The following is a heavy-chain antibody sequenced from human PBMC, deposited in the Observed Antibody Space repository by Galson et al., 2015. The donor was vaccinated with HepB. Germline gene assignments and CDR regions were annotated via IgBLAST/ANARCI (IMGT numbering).Heavy chain of an antibody. V-gene: IGHV5-51*01. CDR2: IYPGDSDT. CDR3: ARPRGFSGSDKPDAFDI. J-gene: IGHJ3*02. D-gene: IGHD1-26*01. CDR1: GYSFTSYW. Sequence: QSGAEVKKPGESLKISCKGSGYSFTSYWIGWVRQMPGKGLEWMGIIYPGDSDTRYSPSFQGQVTISADKSISTAYLQWSSLKASDTAMYYCARPRGFSGSDKPDAFDIWGQGTMVTVSS.